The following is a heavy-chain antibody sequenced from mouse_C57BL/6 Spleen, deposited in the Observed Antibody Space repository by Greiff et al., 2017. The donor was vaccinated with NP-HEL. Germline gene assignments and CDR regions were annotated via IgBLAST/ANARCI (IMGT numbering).Heavy chain of an antibody. J-gene: IGHJ4*01. CDR2: IDPSDSET. CDR3: AREGDYLYAMDY. Sequence: VQLQQPGAELVRPGSSVKLSCKASGYTFTSYWMHWVKHRPIQGLECIGNIDPSDSETHYNQKFKDKATLTVDKSSSTAYMQLSSLTSEDSAVYYCAREGDYLYAMDYWGQGTSVTVSS. D-gene: IGHD2-4*01. CDR1: GYTFTSYW. V-gene: IGHV1-52*01.